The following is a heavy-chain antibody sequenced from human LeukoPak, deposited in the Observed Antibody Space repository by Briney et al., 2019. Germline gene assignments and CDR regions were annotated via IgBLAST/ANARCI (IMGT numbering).Heavy chain of an antibody. CDR3: ARLNSGYYYDSSGYPHDAFDI. V-gene: IGHV4-59*08. D-gene: IGHD3-22*01. CDR2: IYYSGST. CDR1: GGSISSYY. J-gene: IGHJ3*02. Sequence: PSETLSLTCTVSGGSISSYYWSWIRQPPGKGLEWIGYIYYSGSTNYNPSLKSRVTISVDTSKNQFSLKLSSVTAADTAVYNCARLNSGYYYDSSGYPHDAFDIWGQGTMVTVSS.